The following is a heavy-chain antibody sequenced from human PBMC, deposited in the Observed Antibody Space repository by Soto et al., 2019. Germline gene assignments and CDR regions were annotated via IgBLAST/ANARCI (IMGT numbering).Heavy chain of an antibody. CDR2: IYYSGST. J-gene: IGHJ6*02. CDR1: GGSIIGVDYY. D-gene: IGHD2-2*01. V-gene: IGHV4-30-4*01. CDR3: ARDRIGGYCSSTSCGRYYYGMDV. Sequence: SETLCLSCTVSGGSIIGVDYYCIWIRKPPGKGLEWIGYIYYSGSTYYNPSLKSRVTISVDTSKNQFSLKLSSVTAADTAVYYCARDRIGGYCSSTSCGRYYYGMDVWGQGTTVTVSS.